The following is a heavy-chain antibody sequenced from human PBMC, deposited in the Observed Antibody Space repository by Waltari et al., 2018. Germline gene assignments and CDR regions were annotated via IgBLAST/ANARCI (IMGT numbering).Heavy chain of an antibody. CDR1: GYIFSDYA. CDR2: ISYDGTNT. D-gene: IGHD4-17*01. V-gene: IGHV3-30*18. Sequence: QVHLVESGGDVVQQGRSLRLSCTASGYIFSDYALHWVRQAPVKGLEWVALISYDGTNTRYATSVEGRFTISRDNTKNTLYLQMDSLRLDDTAFYYCAKDDYGDEYFQHWGQGTLLTVSS. CDR3: AKDDYGDEYFQH. J-gene: IGHJ1*01.